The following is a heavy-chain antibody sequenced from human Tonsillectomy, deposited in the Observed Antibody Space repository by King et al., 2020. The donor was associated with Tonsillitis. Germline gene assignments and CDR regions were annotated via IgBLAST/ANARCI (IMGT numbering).Heavy chain of an antibody. CDR1: GFSLNTRAIC. CDR3: ARSSRDFFYQDGMDV. J-gene: IGHJ6*02. Sequence: ITLKESGPALVKPAQTLTLTCTFSGFSLNTRAICVTWIRQPPGKALEWLARIDWDDDKYYRASLKTRLTISKDTSKNQVVPTMTNMDPVDTATYYCARSSRDFFYQDGMDVWGQGTTVTVSS. V-gene: IGHV2-70*15. CDR2: IDWDDDK. D-gene: IGHD2-2*01.